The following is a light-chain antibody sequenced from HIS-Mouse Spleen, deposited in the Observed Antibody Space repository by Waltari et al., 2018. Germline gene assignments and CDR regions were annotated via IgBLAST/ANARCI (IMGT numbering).Light chain of an antibody. Sequence: EIVMTQSPATLSVSPGERATLSCRASQSVSSNLAWYQQKPGQAPRLLIYGASPRATGIPARFSGSGSGTEFTPTISSMQSEDFAVYYCQQYNNWPPTFGQGTKVEIK. CDR3: QQYNNWPPT. CDR2: GAS. J-gene: IGKJ1*01. CDR1: QSVSSN. V-gene: IGKV3-15*01.